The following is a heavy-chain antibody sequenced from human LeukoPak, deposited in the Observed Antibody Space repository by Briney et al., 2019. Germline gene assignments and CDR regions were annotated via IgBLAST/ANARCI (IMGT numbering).Heavy chain of an antibody. CDR1: GFTFSSYW. D-gene: IGHD1-26*01. J-gene: IGHJ4*02. V-gene: IGHV4-59*01. Sequence: GSLRLSCAASGFTFSSYWMSWIRQPPGKGLEWIGYIYYSGSTNYNPSLKSRVTISVDTSKNQFSLKLSSVTAADTAVYYCARGEGATYDYWGQGTLVTVSS. CDR3: ARGEGATYDY. CDR2: IYYSGST.